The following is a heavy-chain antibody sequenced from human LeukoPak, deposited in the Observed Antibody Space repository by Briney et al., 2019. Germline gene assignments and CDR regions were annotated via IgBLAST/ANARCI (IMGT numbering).Heavy chain of an antibody. CDR3: ARRQGTTLNFDY. J-gene: IGHJ4*02. CDR2: INAYNGNT. Sequence: ASEKVSCKASGYTFSSYGFSWVRQAPGQGLDWMGWINAYNGNTNYAQNLQGRVTMTTDTSTSTAYMELRSLRSDDTAVYYCARRQGTTLNFDYWGQGTLVTVSS. V-gene: IGHV1-18*01. D-gene: IGHD1-1*01. CDR1: GYTFSSYG.